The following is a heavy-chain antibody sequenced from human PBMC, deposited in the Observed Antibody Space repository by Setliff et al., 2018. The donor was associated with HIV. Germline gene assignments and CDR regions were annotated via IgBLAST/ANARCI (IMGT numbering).Heavy chain of an antibody. D-gene: IGHD2-2*01. CDR3: AEGYQFSDY. CDR2: ISKNGENR. V-gene: IGHV3-23*01. Sequence: GGSLRLSCAASGFTFSDYNMRWVRQAPGKGLEWVSSISKNGENRDYADSVQGRFTISRDNSKNTLYLQMDSLRAEDTDVYFCAEGYQFSDYWGRGTLVT. J-gene: IGHJ4*02. CDR1: GFTFSDYN.